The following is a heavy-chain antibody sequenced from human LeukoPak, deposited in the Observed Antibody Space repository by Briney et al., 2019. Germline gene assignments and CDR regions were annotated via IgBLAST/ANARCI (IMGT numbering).Heavy chain of an antibody. Sequence: SETLSLTCTVSGYSISSGSYWGWIRQPPGKGLEWIGSIYHSGSTYYNPSLKSRVTISVDTSKNQFSLKLSSVTAADTAVYYCARRSTVTSSYWYFDLWGRGTLVTVSS. CDR2: IYHSGST. CDR3: ARRSTVTSSYWYFDL. D-gene: IGHD4-17*01. CDR1: GYSISSGSY. J-gene: IGHJ2*01. V-gene: IGHV4-38-2*02.